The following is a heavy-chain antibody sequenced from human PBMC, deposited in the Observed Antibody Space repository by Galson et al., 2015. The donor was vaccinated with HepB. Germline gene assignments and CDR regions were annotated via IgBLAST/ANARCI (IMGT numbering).Heavy chain of an antibody. D-gene: IGHD6-13*01. V-gene: IGHV3-30*04. CDR1: GFTFSSYA. J-gene: IGHJ4*02. Sequence: SLRLSCAASGFTFSSYAMHWVRQAPGKGLEWVAVISYDGSNKYYADSVKGRFTISRDNSKNTLYLQMNSLRAEDTAVYYCAKDIYIRVAAAGTIDYWGQGTLVTVSS. CDR3: AKDIYIRVAAAGTIDY. CDR2: ISYDGSNK.